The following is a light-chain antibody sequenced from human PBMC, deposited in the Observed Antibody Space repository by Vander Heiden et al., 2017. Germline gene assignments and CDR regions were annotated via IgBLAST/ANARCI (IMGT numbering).Light chain of an antibody. V-gene: IGKV3-15*01. Sequence: EIVMTPSPATLSVSRGERATLFCRASQSVSSNLAWYQQKPGQAPRLLIYGASTRATGIPARFSGSGSGTEFTLTISSLQSEDFAIYYCQQYNNWPMETFGQGTKVEVK. J-gene: IGKJ1*01. CDR2: GAS. CDR3: QQYNNWPMET. CDR1: QSVSSN.